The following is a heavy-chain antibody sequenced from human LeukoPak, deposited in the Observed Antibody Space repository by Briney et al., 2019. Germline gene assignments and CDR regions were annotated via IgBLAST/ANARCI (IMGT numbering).Heavy chain of an antibody. D-gene: IGHD6-13*01. J-gene: IGHJ4*02. Sequence: SVKGRFTVSRDNAKNSLYLQMNTLRAGDTAVYYCARGGAAPDYWGQGTLVTVSS. V-gene: IGHV3-11*06. CDR3: ARGGAAPDY.